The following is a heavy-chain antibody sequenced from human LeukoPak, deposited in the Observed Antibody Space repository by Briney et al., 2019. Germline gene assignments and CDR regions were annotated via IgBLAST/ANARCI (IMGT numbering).Heavy chain of an antibody. D-gene: IGHD2-15*01. J-gene: IGHJ6*02. Sequence: VASVKVSCKASGGTFSSYAISWVRQAPGKGLEWMGGFGPEDDEIIYAQKFQGRVTMTEDTSADTAYMELSSLKSGDTAVYYCAAVLGAYYDSGGRNYNGMDVWGQGTTVIVSS. V-gene: IGHV1-24*01. CDR2: FGPEDDEI. CDR3: AAVLGAYYDSGGRNYNGMDV. CDR1: GGTFSSYA.